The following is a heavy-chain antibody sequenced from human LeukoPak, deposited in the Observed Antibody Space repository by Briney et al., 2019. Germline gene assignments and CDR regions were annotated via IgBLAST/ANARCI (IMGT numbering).Heavy chain of an antibody. CDR1: GFTFSSYA. Sequence: PGGSLRLSCAASGFTFSSYAMSWVRQAPGKGLEWVSAISGSGGSTYYADSVKGRFTISRDNSKNTLYLQMNSLRAEDTAVYYCAKPPLAYSSSNNWFDPWGQGTLVTVSS. CDR3: AKPPLAYSSSNNWFDP. D-gene: IGHD6-13*01. CDR2: ISGSGGST. J-gene: IGHJ5*02. V-gene: IGHV3-23*01.